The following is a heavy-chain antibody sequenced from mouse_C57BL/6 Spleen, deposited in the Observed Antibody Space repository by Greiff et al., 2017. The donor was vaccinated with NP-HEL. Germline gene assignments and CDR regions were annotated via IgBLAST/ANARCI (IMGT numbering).Heavy chain of an antibody. V-gene: IGHV3-6*01. J-gene: IGHJ4*01. CDR2: ISYDGSN. CDR3: ARDEDAMDY. Sequence: DVHLVESGPGLVKPSQSLSLTCSVTGYSITSGYYWNWIRQFPGNKLEWMGYISYDGSNNYNPSLKNRISITRDTSKNQFFLKLNSVTTEDTATYYCARDEDAMDYWGQGTSVTVSS. CDR1: GYSITSGYY.